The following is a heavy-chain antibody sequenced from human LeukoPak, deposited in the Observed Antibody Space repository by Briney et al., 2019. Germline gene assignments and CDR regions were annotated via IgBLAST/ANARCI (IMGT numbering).Heavy chain of an antibody. CDR2: IYYSGST. V-gene: IGHV4-39*07. CDR1: GGSISSSSYY. Sequence: KASETLSLTCTVSGGSISSSSYYWGWIRQPPGKGLEWIGSIYYSGSTYYNPSLKSRVTISVDTSKNQFSLKLSSVTAADTAVYYCARGFINYGDYVVSRARGYFDYWGQGTLVTVSS. J-gene: IGHJ4*02. D-gene: IGHD4-17*01. CDR3: ARGFINYGDYVVSRARGYFDY.